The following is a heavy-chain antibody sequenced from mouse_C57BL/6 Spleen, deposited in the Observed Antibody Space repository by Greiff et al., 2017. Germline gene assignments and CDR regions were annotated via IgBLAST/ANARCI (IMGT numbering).Heavy chain of an antibody. D-gene: IGHD2-4*01. J-gene: IGHJ1*03. CDR2: ISSGSSTI. Sequence: EVQGVESGGGLVKPGGSLKLSCAASGFTFSDYGMHWVRQAPEKGLEWVAYISSGSSTIYYADTVKGRFTISRDNAKNTLFLQMTSLRSEDTAMYYCAGHGDYDGDWYFDVWGTGTTVTVSS. CDR3: AGHGDYDGDWYFDV. CDR1: GFTFSDYG. V-gene: IGHV5-17*01.